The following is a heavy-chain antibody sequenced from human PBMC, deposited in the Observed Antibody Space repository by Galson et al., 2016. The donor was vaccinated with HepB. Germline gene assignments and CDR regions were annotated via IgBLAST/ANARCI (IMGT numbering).Heavy chain of an antibody. J-gene: IGHJ4*02. CDR3: ASYPGYFPGN. Sequence: SLRLSCAASGFTFSSYEMNWVRQAPGKGLEWVSYISSSGNTIYYADSVKVRFTIPRDNAKNSLYLQMNSLRAEDTAVYYCASYPGYFPGNWGQGTLVTVSS. CDR1: GFTFSSYE. D-gene: IGHD3-9*01. V-gene: IGHV3-48*03. CDR2: ISSSGNTI.